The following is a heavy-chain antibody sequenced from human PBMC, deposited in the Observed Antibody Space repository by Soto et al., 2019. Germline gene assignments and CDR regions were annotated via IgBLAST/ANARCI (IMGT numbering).Heavy chain of an antibody. J-gene: IGHJ3*02. V-gene: IGHV1-18*01. CDR2: SSAYNGKT. CDR1: GFTFTSYG. CDR3: ARLAVAFRSDAFDI. Sequence: GASVKVSCKASGFTFTSYGISWVRQAPGQGLAGMGWSSAYNGKTNYAEKLQGRVTMTTDTSTRTADVELRSLSSDDTAVYYWARLAVAFRSDAFDIWGQGTMVTVSS. D-gene: IGHD6-19*01.